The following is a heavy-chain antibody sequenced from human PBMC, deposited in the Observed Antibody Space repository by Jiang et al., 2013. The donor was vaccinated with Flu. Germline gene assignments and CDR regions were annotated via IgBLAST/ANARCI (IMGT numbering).Heavy chain of an antibody. Sequence: STSGVGVGWIRQPPGKALEWLALIYWDDDKRYSPSLKSRLTITKDTSKNQVVLTMTNMDPVDAATYYCAHMDGDHGPFDYWGQGTLVTGSS. CDR3: AHMDGDHGPFDY. D-gene: IGHD4-17*01. CDR1: STSGVG. J-gene: IGHJ4*02. CDR2: IYWDDDK. V-gene: IGHV2-5*02.